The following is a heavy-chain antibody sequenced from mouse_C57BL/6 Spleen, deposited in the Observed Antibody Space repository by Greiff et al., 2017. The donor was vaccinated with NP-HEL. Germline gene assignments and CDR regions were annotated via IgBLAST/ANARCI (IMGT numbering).Heavy chain of an antibody. Sequence: VQLKESGAELVRPGASVKLSCTASGFNIKDDYMHWVKQRPEQGLEWIGWIDPENGDTEYASKFQGKATITADTSSNTAYLQLSSLTSEDTAVYYCTTGYRFAYWGQGTLVTVSA. CDR3: TTGYRFAY. D-gene: IGHD3-1*01. J-gene: IGHJ3*01. CDR1: GFNIKDDY. CDR2: IDPENGDT. V-gene: IGHV14-4*01.